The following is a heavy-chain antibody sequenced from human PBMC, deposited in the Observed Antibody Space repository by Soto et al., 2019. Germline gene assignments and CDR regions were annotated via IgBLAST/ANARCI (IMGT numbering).Heavy chain of an antibody. D-gene: IGHD4-17*01. Sequence: PGGSLRLSCAASGFTFSSYGMHWVRQAPGKGLEWVAVISYDGSNKYYADSVKGRFTISRDNSKNTLYLQMNSLRAEDTAVYYCAKDFPYYVEGPVDIWGQGTMVTVSS. J-gene: IGHJ3*02. CDR3: AKDFPYYVEGPVDI. CDR1: GFTFSSYG. V-gene: IGHV3-30*18. CDR2: ISYDGSNK.